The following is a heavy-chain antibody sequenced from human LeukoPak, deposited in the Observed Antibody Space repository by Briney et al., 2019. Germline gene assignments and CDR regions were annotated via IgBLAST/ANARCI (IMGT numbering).Heavy chain of an antibody. CDR1: GGTFSSYA. Sequence: GASVKVSCKASGGTFSSYAISWVRQAPGQGLEWMGGIIPIFGTANYAQKFQGRVTITTDESTSTAYMELSSLRSEDTAVYYCARDSKTRTTPDAFDIWGRGTMVTVSS. CDR2: IIPIFGTA. D-gene: IGHD1-7*01. J-gene: IGHJ3*02. CDR3: ARDSKTRTTPDAFDI. V-gene: IGHV1-69*05.